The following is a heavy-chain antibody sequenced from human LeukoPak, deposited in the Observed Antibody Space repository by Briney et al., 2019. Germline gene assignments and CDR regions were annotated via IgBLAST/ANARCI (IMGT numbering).Heavy chain of an antibody. D-gene: IGHD3-16*01. V-gene: IGHV4-31*02. Sequence: EXXGYIYHSGSPSYNPSLQSRLTISLDTSKNQFSLKLRSVTAADTAVYYCARDGLEDTSAYDYWGQGMLVTVSS. CDR3: ARDGLEDTSAYDY. CDR2: IYHSGSP. J-gene: IGHJ4*02.